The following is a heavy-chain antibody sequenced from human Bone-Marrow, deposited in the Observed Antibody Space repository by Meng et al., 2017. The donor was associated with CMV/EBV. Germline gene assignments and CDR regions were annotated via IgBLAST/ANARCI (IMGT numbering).Heavy chain of an antibody. CDR2: IIPNGGGT. V-gene: IGHV1-2*02. CDR3: ARGYYGSGSYFTY. J-gene: IGHJ4*02. Sequence: ASVKVSCKASGYTFTDYYIHWVRQAPGQGLEWMGWIIPNGGGTNYAQKFQGRVTMTRDTSISTAYMELSRLRSDDTAVYYCARGYYGSGSYFTYWGQGTLVAASS. CDR1: GYTFTDYY. D-gene: IGHD3-10*01.